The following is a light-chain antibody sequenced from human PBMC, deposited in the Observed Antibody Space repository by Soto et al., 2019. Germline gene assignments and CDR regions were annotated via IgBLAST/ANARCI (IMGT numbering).Light chain of an antibody. J-gene: IGLJ2*01. CDR2: EVS. Sequence: QSLLTQPASVSGSRGQSITISCTGTSSDVGGYNYVSWYQQHPDKAPKLMIYEVSNRPSGVSSRFSGSKSGNTASLTISGLQAEDEADYYCSSYTSSNTVLFGGGTKVTVL. CDR1: SSDVGGYNY. CDR3: SSYTSSNTVL. V-gene: IGLV2-14*01.